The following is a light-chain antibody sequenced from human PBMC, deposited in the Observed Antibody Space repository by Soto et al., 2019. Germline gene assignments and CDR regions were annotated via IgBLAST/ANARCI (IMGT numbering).Light chain of an antibody. CDR3: QQLNSYPLT. J-gene: IGKJ4*01. V-gene: IGKV1-13*02. CDR1: QAISSA. CDR2: DAS. Sequence: ANQLTQSPSSLSASVGDRVTMTFRASQAISSALAWYQQKPGKPPKLLIYDASTLQSGVPSRFSGTASGTDFTLTISSLQPEDFATYHCQQLNSYPLTFGGGTKVDI.